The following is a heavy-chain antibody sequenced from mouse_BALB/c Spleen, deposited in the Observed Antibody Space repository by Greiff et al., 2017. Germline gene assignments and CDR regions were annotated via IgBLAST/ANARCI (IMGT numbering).Heavy chain of an antibody. Sequence: QVQLQQSGAELVKPGASVKLSCKASGYTFASYWMHWVKQRPGQGLEWIGEIDPSDSYTNYNQKFKGKATLTVDKSSSTAYMQLSSLTSEDSAVYYCALMITTGAWFAYWGQGTLVTVSA. CDR3: ALMITTGAWFAY. J-gene: IGHJ3*01. D-gene: IGHD2-4*01. V-gene: IGHV1-69*02. CDR2: IDPSDSYT. CDR1: GYTFASYW.